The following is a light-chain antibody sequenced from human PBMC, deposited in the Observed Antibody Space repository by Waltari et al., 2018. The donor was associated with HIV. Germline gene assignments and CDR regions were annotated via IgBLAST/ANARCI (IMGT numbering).Light chain of an antibody. CDR2: RNN. J-gene: IGLJ2*01. CDR1: TSNVRNNY. Sequence: QSVLAQPRSVSGTPGQTVNISCSGRTSNVRNNYVYWYQQVTGVAPKLLIYRNNQRPAGVPDRFSGSKSGTSASLAISGLRTEDEAEYYCAVWDDRLSGRLFGGGTKVTVL. CDR3: AVWDDRLSGRL. V-gene: IGLV1-47*01.